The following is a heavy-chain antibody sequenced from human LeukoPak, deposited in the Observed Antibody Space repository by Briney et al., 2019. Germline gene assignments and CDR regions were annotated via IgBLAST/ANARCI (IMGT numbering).Heavy chain of an antibody. J-gene: IGHJ5*02. CDR3: AKDPWLQVTPNWFDP. D-gene: IGHD4-23*01. CDR1: GYTFTGYY. CDR2: ISYDGSNK. V-gene: IGHV3-30*18. Sequence: SCKASGYTFTGYYMHWVRQAPGKGLEWVAVISYDGSNKYYADSVKGRFTISRDNSKNTLYLQMNSLRAEDTAVYYCAKDPWLQVTPNWFDPWGQGTLVTVSS.